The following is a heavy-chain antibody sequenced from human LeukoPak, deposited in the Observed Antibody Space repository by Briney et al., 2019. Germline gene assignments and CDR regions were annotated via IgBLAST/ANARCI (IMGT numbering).Heavy chain of an antibody. J-gene: IGHJ4*02. CDR2: ISSGSTYI. Sequence: GGSLRLSCAASGFTFSSSSMNWVRQAPGRGLEWVSSISSGSTYIYYADSVKGRFTISRDNAKNSPYLQMNSLRAEDTAVYYCARPAGGYYDSSGYPIDYWGQGTLVTVSS. CDR1: GFTFSSSS. V-gene: IGHV3-21*01. D-gene: IGHD3-22*01. CDR3: ARPAGGYYDSSGYPIDY.